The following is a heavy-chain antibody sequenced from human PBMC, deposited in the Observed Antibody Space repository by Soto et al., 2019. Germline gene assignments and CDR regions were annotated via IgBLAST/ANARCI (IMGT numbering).Heavy chain of an antibody. CDR1: GGTFSSYA. CDR2: IIPIFGTA. V-gene: IGHV1-69*06. CDR3: ARPDEGGYSSNHHYYYALDV. J-gene: IGHJ6*02. Sequence: SVKVSCKASGGTFSSYAISWVRQAPGQGLEWMGGIIPIFGTANYAQKFQGRVTITADKSTSTAYMELSSLRSEDTAVYYCARPDEGGYSSNHHYYYALDVWGQETTVTAS. D-gene: IGHD3-22*01.